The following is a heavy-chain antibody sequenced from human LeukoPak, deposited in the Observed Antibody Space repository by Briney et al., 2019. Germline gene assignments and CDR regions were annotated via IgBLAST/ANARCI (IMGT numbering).Heavy chain of an antibody. Sequence: GGSLRLSCTASGFSFSTFGMHWVRQAPGKGLEWVAFIQYDGNNKYYADSVKGRFTISRGNSKNTLYLQMNSLTAEDTAVYYCARDWTHYYGSGRYSDGYFDSWGQGTLVTVSS. CDR3: ARDWTHYYGSGRYSDGYFDS. D-gene: IGHD3-10*01. J-gene: IGHJ4*02. CDR2: IQYDGNNK. V-gene: IGHV3-30*02. CDR1: GFSFSTFG.